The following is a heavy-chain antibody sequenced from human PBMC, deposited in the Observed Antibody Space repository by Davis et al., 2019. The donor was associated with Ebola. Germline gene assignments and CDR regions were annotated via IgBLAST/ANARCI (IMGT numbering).Heavy chain of an antibody. D-gene: IGHD5-12*01. J-gene: IGHJ4*02. CDR1: GFIFTNHA. Sequence: GESLKISCAASGFIFTNHAMSWVRLAPGKGLEWILTITASGDETFYADSVKGRFNISRDNSKNTLYLQTSSLRAADTARYYCARDLSDCDSGCVIIPISFDSWGQGTLVTVSS. CDR3: ARDLSDCDSGCVIIPISFDS. V-gene: IGHV3-23*01. CDR2: ITASGDET.